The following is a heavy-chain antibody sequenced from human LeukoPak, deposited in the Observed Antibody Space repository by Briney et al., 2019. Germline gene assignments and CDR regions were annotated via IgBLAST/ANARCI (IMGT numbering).Heavy chain of an antibody. D-gene: IGHD2-15*01. Sequence: SETLSLTCTVSGGSISSSSYYWGWIRQPPGMGLEWIGSIYYSGSTYYNPSLKSRVTISVDTSKNQFSLKLSSVTAADTAVYYCARDRLLHPNWFDPWGQGTLVTVSS. CDR2: IYYSGST. CDR3: ARDRLLHPNWFDP. V-gene: IGHV4-39*07. CDR1: GGSISSSSYY. J-gene: IGHJ5*02.